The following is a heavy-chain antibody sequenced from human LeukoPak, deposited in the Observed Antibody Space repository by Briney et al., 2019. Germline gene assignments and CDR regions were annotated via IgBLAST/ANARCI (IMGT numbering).Heavy chain of an antibody. CDR3: TTYDVVVVVAARFVDY. CDR2: IKSKTDGGTT. CDR1: GFTFSNAW. Sequence: GPLRLSCAASGFTFSNAWMSWVRQAPGKGLEWVGRIKSKTDGGTTDYAAPVKGRFTISRDDSKNTLYLQMNSLKTEDTAVYYCTTYDVVVVVAARFVDYWGQGTLVTVSS. V-gene: IGHV3-15*01. D-gene: IGHD2-15*01. J-gene: IGHJ4*02.